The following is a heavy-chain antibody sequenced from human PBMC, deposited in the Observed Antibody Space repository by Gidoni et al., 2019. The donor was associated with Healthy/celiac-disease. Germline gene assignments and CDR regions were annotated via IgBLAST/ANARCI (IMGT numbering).Heavy chain of an antibody. Sequence: EVQLVESGGGLVKPGGSRRPSCSALGFTFRSYSMNWVRQAPGKGLEWVSSISSSSSYIYYADSVKGRFTISRDNAKNSLYLQMNSLRAEDTAVYYCASPVVVTAQIRYFDLWGRGTLVTVSS. CDR3: ASPVVVTAQIRYFDL. V-gene: IGHV3-21*01. CDR2: ISSSSSYI. D-gene: IGHD2-21*02. CDR1: GFTFRSYS. J-gene: IGHJ2*01.